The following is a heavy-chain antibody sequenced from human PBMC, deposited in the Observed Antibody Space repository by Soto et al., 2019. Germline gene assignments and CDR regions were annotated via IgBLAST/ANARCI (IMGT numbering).Heavy chain of an antibody. CDR3: ARGSHDYDFWSGPTYYYYGMDV. Sequence: QVQLVQSGAEVKKPGSSVKVSCKASGGTFSIYAISWVRQAPGQGLELMGGIIPIFGTANYAQKFQGRVTITADESTSTAYMELSSLRSEDTAVYYCARGSHDYDFWSGPTYYYYGMDVWGQGTTVTVSS. CDR2: IIPIFGTA. D-gene: IGHD3-3*01. J-gene: IGHJ6*02. V-gene: IGHV1-69*01. CDR1: GGTFSIYA.